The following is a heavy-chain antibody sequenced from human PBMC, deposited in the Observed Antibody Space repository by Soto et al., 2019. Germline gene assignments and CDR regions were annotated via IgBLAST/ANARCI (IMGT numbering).Heavy chain of an antibody. CDR3: ATNNRASYHFDY. CDR2: IIPLFGTT. D-gene: IGHD3-16*02. V-gene: IGHV1-69*13. Sequence: SVKVSCKAFGGTFSSYAISWVRQAPGQGLEWMGGIIPLFGTTNYAPKFQGRVAITADERARTAYMDLSSLKSEDTAVYYCATNNRASYHFDYWGQGTLVTVSS. J-gene: IGHJ4*02. CDR1: GGTFSSYA.